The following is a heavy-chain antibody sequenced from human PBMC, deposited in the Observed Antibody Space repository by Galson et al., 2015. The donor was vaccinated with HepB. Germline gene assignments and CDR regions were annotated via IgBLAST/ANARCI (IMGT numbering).Heavy chain of an antibody. J-gene: IGHJ6*03. D-gene: IGHD6-19*01. V-gene: IGHV5-51*03. CDR1: GYSFTSYW. CDR3: ARSRKYSSGWYGPPGGYYYYYMDV. CDR2: IYPGDSDT. Sequence: QSGAEVKKPGESLKISCKGSGYSFTSYWIGWVRQMPGKGLEWMGIIYPGDSDTRYSPSFQGQVTISADKSISTAYLQWSSLKASDTAMYYCARSRKYSSGWYGPPGGYYYYYMDVWGKGTTVTVSS.